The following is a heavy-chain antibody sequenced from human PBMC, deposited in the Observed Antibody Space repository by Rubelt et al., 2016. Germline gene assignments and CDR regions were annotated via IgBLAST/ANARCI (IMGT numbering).Heavy chain of an antibody. CDR1: GASINTNY. J-gene: IGHJ5*02. D-gene: IGHD6-19*01. V-gene: IGHV4-59*04. CDR2: IYYSGST. Sequence: QVQLQESGPGLVKASETLSLTCTVSGASINTNYCTWIRQSPGEGLEWIGSIYYSGSTYYNLSLRSRITISADTSKGQFSLRVTSVTAADTALYFCVRHENSSGPRIDPWGQGTLVTVSS. CDR3: VRHENSSGPRIDP.